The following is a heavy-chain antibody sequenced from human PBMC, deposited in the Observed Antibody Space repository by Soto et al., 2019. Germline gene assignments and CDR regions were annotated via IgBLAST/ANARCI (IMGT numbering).Heavy chain of an antibody. Sequence: GGSLRLSCAASGFTFSSYSMNWVRQAPGKGLEWVSSISSSSSYIYYADSVKGRFTISRDNAKNSLYLQMNSLRAEDTAVYYCARGYDFWSGYPPYYFDYWGQGTLVTVSS. CDR2: ISSSSSYI. CDR1: GFTFSSYS. D-gene: IGHD3-3*01. V-gene: IGHV3-21*01. CDR3: ARGYDFWSGYPPYYFDY. J-gene: IGHJ4*02.